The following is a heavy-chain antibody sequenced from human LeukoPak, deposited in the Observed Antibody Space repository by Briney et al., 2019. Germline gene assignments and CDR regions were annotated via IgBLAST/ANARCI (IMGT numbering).Heavy chain of an antibody. CDR3: VRSVRGVNDY. D-gene: IGHD3-10*02. Sequence: ASVKVSCKASGGTFSSYAISWVRQAPGQGLEWMGGIIPIFGTANYAQKFQGRVTITADESTSTAYMELSSLRSEDTAVYYCVRSVRGVNDYWGQGTLVTVSS. J-gene: IGHJ4*02. CDR2: IIPIFGTA. V-gene: IGHV1-69*01. CDR1: GGTFSSYA.